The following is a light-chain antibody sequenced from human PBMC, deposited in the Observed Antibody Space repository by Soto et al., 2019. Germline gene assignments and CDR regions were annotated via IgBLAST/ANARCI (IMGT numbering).Light chain of an antibody. CDR3: QAWDSSTAV. V-gene: IGLV3-1*01. Sequence: SYELTQPPSVSVSPGQTASITCSGDKLWDKYACWYQQKPGQSPVLVIYQDSKRPSGIPERFSGSNSGNTATLTISGTQAKDEADYYCQAWDSSTAVFGGGTKVTVL. CDR2: QDS. CDR1: KLWDKY. J-gene: IGLJ2*01.